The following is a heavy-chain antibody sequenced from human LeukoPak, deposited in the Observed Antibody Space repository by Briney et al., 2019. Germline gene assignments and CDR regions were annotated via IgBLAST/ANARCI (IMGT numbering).Heavy chain of an antibody. J-gene: IGHJ4*02. V-gene: IGHV3-7*01. CDR1: GFSFSTYW. Sequence: GGSLRLSCVASGFSFSTYWMNWIRQARGKGLEWVANINPDGRTTNYVDSVKGRFTISRDNAKSSLYLQMNSLRAEDTAVYYCATDRGYLTFDYWGQGTLVTVSS. D-gene: IGHD1-1*01. CDR2: INPDGRTT. CDR3: ATDRGYLTFDY.